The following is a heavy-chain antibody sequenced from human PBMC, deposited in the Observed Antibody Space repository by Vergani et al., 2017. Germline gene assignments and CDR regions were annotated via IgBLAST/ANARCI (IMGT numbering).Heavy chain of an antibody. J-gene: IGHJ6*02. V-gene: IGHV4-31*03. CDR2: IYYSGST. D-gene: IGHD3-22*01. CDR1: GGSISSGGYY. Sequence: QVQLQESGPGLVKPSQTLSLTCTVSGGSISSGGYYWSWIRQHPGKGLEWIGYIYYSGSTYYNPSLKSRVTISVDTSKNQFSLKLSSVTAADTAVYYCARVLSSGYYYLYYYYGMDVWGQGTTVTVSS. CDR3: ARVLSSGYYYLYYYYGMDV.